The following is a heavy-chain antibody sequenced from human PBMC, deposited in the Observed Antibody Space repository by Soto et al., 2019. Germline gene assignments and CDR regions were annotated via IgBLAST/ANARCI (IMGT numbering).Heavy chain of an antibody. CDR1: GLSFSSYD. CDR2: IWYDGSNK. J-gene: IGHJ4*02. V-gene: IGHV3-33*01. Sequence: QVQLVESGGGVVQPGTSLRLSCAASGLSFSSYDIHWVRQAPCKGLEWVAVIWYDGSNKYYADSVKGRFTISRDNSKNTLYLQMNSLRADDTAVYYCARGYSSSRDLGYWGQGTLVTVSS. D-gene: IGHD6-13*01. CDR3: ARGYSSSRDLGY.